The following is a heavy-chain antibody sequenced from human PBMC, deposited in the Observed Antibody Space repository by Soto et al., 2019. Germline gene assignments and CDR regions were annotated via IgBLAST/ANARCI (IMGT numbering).Heavy chain of an antibody. V-gene: IGHV3-33*01. J-gene: IGHJ6*02. CDR3: ATGGLSSSSGMDV. Sequence: GGSLRLSCAASGFTFSSYGMHWVRQAPGKGLEWVAVIWYDGSNKYYADSVKGRFTISRDNSKNTLYLQMNSLRAEDTAVYYCATGGLSSSSGMDVWGQGTTVTVSS. CDR2: IWYDGSNK. D-gene: IGHD6-6*01. CDR1: GFTFSSYG.